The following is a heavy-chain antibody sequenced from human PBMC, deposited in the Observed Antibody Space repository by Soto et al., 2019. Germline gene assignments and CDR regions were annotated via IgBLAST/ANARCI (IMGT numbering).Heavy chain of an antibody. V-gene: IGHV1-46*01. CDR3: ARDDIVVVPAAMYYLGPYGMDV. J-gene: IGHJ6*02. CDR2: INPSGGST. D-gene: IGHD2-2*01. CDR1: GYTFTSYY. Sequence: ASVKVSCKASGYTFTSYYMHRVRQAPGQGLEWMGIINPSGGSTSYAQKFQGRVAMTRDTSTSTVYMELSSLRSEDTAVYYCARDDIVVVPAAMYYLGPYGMDVWGQGTTVTVSS.